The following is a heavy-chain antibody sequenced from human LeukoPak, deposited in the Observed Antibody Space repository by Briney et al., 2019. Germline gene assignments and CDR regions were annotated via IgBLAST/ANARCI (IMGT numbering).Heavy chain of an antibody. CDR1: GFTFSSYE. Sequence: PGGSLRLSCAASGFTFSSYEMNWVRQPPGKWLEWVSYISSSGNTIYYADSVKGRFTISRDNAKNSLYLQMNSLRAEYTAVYYCARAKLYYYDGSGYYSGFDYWGQGTLVTVSS. CDR3: ARAKLYYYDGSGYYSGFDY. D-gene: IGHD3-22*01. J-gene: IGHJ4*02. V-gene: IGHV3-48*03. CDR2: ISSSGNTI.